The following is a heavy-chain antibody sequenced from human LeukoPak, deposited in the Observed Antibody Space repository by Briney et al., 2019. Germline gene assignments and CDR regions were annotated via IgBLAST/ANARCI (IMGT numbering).Heavy chain of an antibody. CDR3: AMVSGSSTWNGWFDP. V-gene: IGHV3-74*01. J-gene: IGHJ5*02. D-gene: IGHD6-13*01. CDR2: INSDGSST. CDR1: GFTFSRNG. Sequence: GGTLRLSCAASGFTFSRNGMTWVRQAPGKGLEWVSHINSDGSSTSYADSVKGRFTISRDNAKNTLYLQMNSLRDEDTAVYYCAMVSGSSTWNGWFDPWGQGTLVSVSS.